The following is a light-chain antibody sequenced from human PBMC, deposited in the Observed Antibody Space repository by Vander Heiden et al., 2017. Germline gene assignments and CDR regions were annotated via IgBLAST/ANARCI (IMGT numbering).Light chain of an antibody. CDR2: DVT. CDR3: SSYTSSSTLDVV. Sequence: VTRSPGRSIPIPCTGTSSDVGSYNYVSWYQQHPGKAPKLMIYDVTSRPSGVSDRFSGSKSANTASLTISGLQAEDEADYYCSSYTSSSTLDVVFGGGTKLTVL. J-gene: IGLJ2*01. V-gene: IGLV2-14*04. CDR1: SSDVGSYNY.